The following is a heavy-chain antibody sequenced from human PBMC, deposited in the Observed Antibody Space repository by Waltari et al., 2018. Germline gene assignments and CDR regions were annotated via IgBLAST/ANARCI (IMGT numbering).Heavy chain of an antibody. CDR1: GYSFTSYN. Sequence: QVQLVQSGAEVKKPGASVKVSCKASGYSFTSYNINWVRQAAGQGLEWMGWMNPTSGSTGYAQKFQDRVTITRNTSIGTAYMELRSLRSEDTAVYYCARDYGSGTYYYMDVWGKGTTVTVS. V-gene: IGHV1-8*03. D-gene: IGHD3-10*01. CDR3: ARDYGSGTYYYMDV. J-gene: IGHJ6*03. CDR2: MNPTSGST.